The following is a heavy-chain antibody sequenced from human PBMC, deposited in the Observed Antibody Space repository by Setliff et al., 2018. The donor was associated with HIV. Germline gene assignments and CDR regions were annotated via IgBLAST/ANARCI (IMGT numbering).Heavy chain of an antibody. CDR3: ARGLDTAMVRHYFDH. CDR1: GFAFHSYE. V-gene: IGHV3-48*03. Sequence: GSLRLSCAASGFAFHSYEMNWVRQAPGKGLEWVPFISTSGDTTYYADSVKGRFTISRDNAKKSLFLQMNSLRVEDTAVYFCARGLDTAMVRHYFDHWGQGALVTVSS. D-gene: IGHD5-18*01. CDR2: ISTSGDTT. J-gene: IGHJ4*02.